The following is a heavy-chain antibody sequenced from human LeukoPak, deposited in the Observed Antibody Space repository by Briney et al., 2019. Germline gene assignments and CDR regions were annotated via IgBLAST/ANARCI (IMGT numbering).Heavy chain of an antibody. CDR1: GFTFSSYG. Sequence: GGSLRLSCGASGFTFSSYGMNWVRQAPGKGLEWVSYISGSSSIIYYADSVKGRFTISRDNAKNSLYLQMSSLRDEDTAVYYCARALSVRFDPWGQGTLVTDPS. J-gene: IGHJ5*02. CDR2: ISGSSSII. V-gene: IGHV3-48*02. CDR3: ARALSVRFDP.